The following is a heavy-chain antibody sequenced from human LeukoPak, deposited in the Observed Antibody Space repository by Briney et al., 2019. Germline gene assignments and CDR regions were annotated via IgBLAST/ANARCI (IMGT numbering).Heavy chain of an antibody. V-gene: IGHV4-34*01. CDR2: IDHSGST. J-gene: IGHJ4*02. CDR3: ARGTVAGPDFFDY. D-gene: IGHD6-19*01. CDR1: GFTLSKYW. Sequence: GSLRLSCAASGFTLSKYWMSWVRQPPGKGLEWIGEIDHSGSTNYNPSLKSRVTISVDTSKNRFSLKLSSVTAADTAVYYCARGTVAGPDFFDYWGQGTLVTVSS.